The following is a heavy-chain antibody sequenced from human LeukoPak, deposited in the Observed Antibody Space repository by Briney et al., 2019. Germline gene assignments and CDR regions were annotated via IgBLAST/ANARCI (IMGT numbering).Heavy chain of an antibody. Sequence: GESLQISCQGSGYSFTSYWIGWVRQMTGKGMEWMGIIYPGDSDTRYSPSFQCQVTISADKSISTAYLQWSSLKASDTAMYYCAGTYMVRGALIVWGQGTTVTVSS. J-gene: IGHJ6*02. V-gene: IGHV5-51*01. CDR1: GYSFTSYW. CDR3: AGTYMVRGALIV. CDR2: IYPGDSDT. D-gene: IGHD3-10*01.